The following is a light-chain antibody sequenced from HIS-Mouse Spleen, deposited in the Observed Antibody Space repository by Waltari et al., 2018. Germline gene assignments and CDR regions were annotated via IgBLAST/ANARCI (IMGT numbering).Light chain of an antibody. CDR1: SSNTGNKA. CDR2: YDD. CDR3: AAWDDRLNGWV. J-gene: IGLJ3*02. Sequence: QSVLTQPPSVSEAPRQRVTISCSGVSSNTGNKAVNWYQQLPGKAPKLLIYYDDLLPSGVSDRFSGSKSGTSASLAISGLQSEDEADYYCAAWDDRLNGWVFGGGTKLTVL. V-gene: IGLV1-36*01.